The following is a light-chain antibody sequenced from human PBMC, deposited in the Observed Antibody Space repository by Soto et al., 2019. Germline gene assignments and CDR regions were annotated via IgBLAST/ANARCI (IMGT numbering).Light chain of an antibody. V-gene: IGKV3-15*01. Sequence: EIVMTQSPGTLSVSPGDGATLSCKASESVNSNLAWYQHRPGQPPRLLIYGASTRATGVPARFSGSGSGTDFTLTINSLQSEDFAVYYCQQYNVWLTFGGGTKVEIK. CDR2: GAS. CDR1: ESVNSN. CDR3: QQYNVWLT. J-gene: IGKJ4*01.